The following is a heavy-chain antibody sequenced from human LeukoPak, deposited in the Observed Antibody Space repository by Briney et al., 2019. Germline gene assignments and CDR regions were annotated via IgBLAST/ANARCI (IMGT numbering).Heavy chain of an antibody. CDR1: GGSISIYY. Sequence: PSETLSLTCTVSGGSISIYYWSWIRQPPGKGLEWIGYIYNSGNTNYNPSFKSRVIISEDTPKNQFSLKLSSVTAADTAVYYCVRDRELNYWGQGTLATVSS. CDR3: VRDRELNY. V-gene: IGHV4-59*01. CDR2: IYNSGNT. J-gene: IGHJ4*02. D-gene: IGHD3-10*01.